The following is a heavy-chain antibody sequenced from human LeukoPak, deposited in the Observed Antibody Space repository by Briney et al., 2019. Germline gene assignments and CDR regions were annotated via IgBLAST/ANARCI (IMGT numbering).Heavy chain of an antibody. V-gene: IGHV3-74*01. J-gene: IGHJ6*02. CDR1: GFTFSRYW. Sequence: PGGSLRLSCAASGFTFSRYWLHWVRQTPGKGLVWVSRINGDGSNPNNADSVKGRFTISRDNAKNTLYLQMNSLRVEDRAVYYCARGSHYGMDVWGQGTTVTVSS. CDR2: INGDGSNP. CDR3: ARGSHYGMDV.